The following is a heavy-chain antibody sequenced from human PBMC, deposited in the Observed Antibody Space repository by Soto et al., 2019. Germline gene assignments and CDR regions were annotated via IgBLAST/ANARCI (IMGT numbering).Heavy chain of an antibody. CDR3: GRDWVWFGAHPIDN. Sequence: QVQLVESGGGVVQPGRSLRLSCAASGFTFSSYGMHWVRQAPGKGLDWVAVLSYDGSIEYYSESVKGRFTMSRDNSENTVYLQMNSVRTEDTAVYFCGRDWVWFGAHPIDNWGQGTLVTVSS. CDR2: LSYDGSIE. D-gene: IGHD3-10*01. J-gene: IGHJ4*02. V-gene: IGHV3-30*03. CDR1: GFTFSSYG.